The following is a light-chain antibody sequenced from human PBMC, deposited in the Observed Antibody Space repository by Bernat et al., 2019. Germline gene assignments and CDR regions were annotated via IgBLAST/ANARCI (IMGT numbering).Light chain of an antibody. CDR3: SSVSTTSTPVV. V-gene: IGLV2-14*02. CDR2: EDS. J-gene: IGLJ3*02. Sequence: QSALTQPASVSGSPGQSITISCTGTNTDVGSYNLVSWYQQHPGKAPKLMIYEDSKRPSGVSNRFSGSKSVNTASLTISGLQAEDEADYYCSSVSTTSTPVVFGGGTKLTVL. CDR1: NTDVGSYNL.